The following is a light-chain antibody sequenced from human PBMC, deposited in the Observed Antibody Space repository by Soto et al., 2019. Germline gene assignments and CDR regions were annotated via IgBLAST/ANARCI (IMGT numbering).Light chain of an antibody. CDR2: DAS. V-gene: IGKV3-11*01. CDR1: QSVSSD. CDR3: QQRSNWPPIT. J-gene: IGKJ5*01. Sequence: EIVLTQSPATLSLSPGERATLSCRASQSVSSDLAWYRQTPGQAPRLLIYDASNRATGIPARFSGTGSGTDFTLSISSLEPEDFAVYYCQQRSNWPPITFGPWTRLEIK.